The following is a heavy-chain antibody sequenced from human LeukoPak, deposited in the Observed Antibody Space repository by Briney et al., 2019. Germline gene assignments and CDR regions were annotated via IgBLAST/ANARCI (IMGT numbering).Heavy chain of an antibody. CDR3: ARGDCGGDCYVSY. D-gene: IGHD2-21*02. CDR1: GGSISSGDYY. Sequence: SETLSLTCTVSGGSISSGDYYWGWIRQPPGKGLEWIGYIYYSGSTYYNPSLKSRVTISVDTSKNQFSLKLSSVIAADTAVYYCARGDCGGDCYVSYWGQGTLVTVSS. V-gene: IGHV4-30-4*01. J-gene: IGHJ4*02. CDR2: IYYSGST.